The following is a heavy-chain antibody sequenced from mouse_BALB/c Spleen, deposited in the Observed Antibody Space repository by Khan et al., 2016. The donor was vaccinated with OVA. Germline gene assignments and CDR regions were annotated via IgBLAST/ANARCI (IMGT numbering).Heavy chain of an antibody. V-gene: IGHV1S22*01. CDR1: GYTFTSYW. D-gene: IGHD2-12*01. CDR2: IYPGSGST. CDR3: TRWSYWFAY. J-gene: IGHJ3*01. Sequence: LQESGSELVRPGASVKLSCKASGYTFTSYWMHWVKQRPGQGLEWIGDIYPGSGSTNYDEKFKSKATLTVDTSSSTAYMQRSSLTSEDSAVYYCTRWSYWFAYWGQGTLVTVSA.